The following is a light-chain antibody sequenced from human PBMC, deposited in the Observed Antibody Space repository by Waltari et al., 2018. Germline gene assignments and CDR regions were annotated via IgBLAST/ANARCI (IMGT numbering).Light chain of an antibody. V-gene: IGLV2-14*01. CDR2: DVS. J-gene: IGLJ2*01. Sequence: QSALTQPASVSGSPGQSITISCTGTSSEVGGYNYVSWYQQHPGKAPKLMIYDVSKRPSGVSNRFSGSKSGNTASLTISGLQAEDEADYYCSSYTSSSTLGVFGGGTKLTVL. CDR1: SSEVGGYNY. CDR3: SSYTSSSTLGV.